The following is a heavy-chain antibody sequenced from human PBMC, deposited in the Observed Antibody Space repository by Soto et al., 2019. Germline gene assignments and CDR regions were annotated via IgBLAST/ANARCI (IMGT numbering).Heavy chain of an antibody. V-gene: IGHV3-21*01. J-gene: IGHJ5*02. CDR2: ISSSSSYI. Sequence: GGSLRLSCAASGFTFSSYSMNWVRQAPGKGLEWVSSISSSSSYIYYADSVKGRFTISRDNAKNSLYLQMNSLRAEDTAVYYCARIHEVVPAAGWFDPWGQGTLVTVSS. D-gene: IGHD2-2*01. CDR3: ARIHEVVPAAGWFDP. CDR1: GFTFSSYS.